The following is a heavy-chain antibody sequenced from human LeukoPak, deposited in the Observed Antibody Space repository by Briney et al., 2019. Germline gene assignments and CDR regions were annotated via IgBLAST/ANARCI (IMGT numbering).Heavy chain of an antibody. CDR3: AKDYGYYDYGISVRGQNWFDP. Sequence: GGSLRLSCAASGFTFTNYAMSWVRQAPGKGLEWVSGISGGGGSTYYADSVKGRFTISRDSSKNTLYLQMNSLRAEDTAVYYCAKDYGYYDYGISVRGQNWFDPWGQGTLVTVSS. V-gene: IGHV3-23*01. D-gene: IGHD4-17*01. CDR2: ISGGGGST. J-gene: IGHJ5*02. CDR1: GFTFTNYA.